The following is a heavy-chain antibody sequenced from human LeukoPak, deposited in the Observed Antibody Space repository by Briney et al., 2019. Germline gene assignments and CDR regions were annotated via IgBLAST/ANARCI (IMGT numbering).Heavy chain of an antibody. CDR3: ARVIVVAAAGEAFDI. V-gene: IGHV4-59*01. CDR1: GGSISSYY. Sequence: PSETLSLTCTVSGGSISSYYWSWIRQPPGKGLEWIGYIYYSGSTNYNPSLKSRVTISVDTSKNQFSLKLSSVTAADTAVYYCARVIVVAAAGEAFDIWGQGTMVTVSS. D-gene: IGHD6-13*01. CDR2: IYYSGST. J-gene: IGHJ3*02.